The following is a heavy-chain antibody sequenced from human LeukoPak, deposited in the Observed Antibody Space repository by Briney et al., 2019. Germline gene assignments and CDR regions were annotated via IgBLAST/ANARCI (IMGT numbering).Heavy chain of an antibody. D-gene: IGHD1-1*01. J-gene: IGHJ1*01. CDR1: GGSFSGYY. V-gene: IGHV4-34*01. Sequence: KPSETLSLTCAVYGGSFSGYYWSWIRQPPGKGLEWIGEINHSGSTNYNPSLKSRVTISVDTSKNQFSLKLSSVTAADTAVYYCARDLERCFQHWGQGTLVTVSS. CDR2: INHSGST. CDR3: ARDLERCFQH.